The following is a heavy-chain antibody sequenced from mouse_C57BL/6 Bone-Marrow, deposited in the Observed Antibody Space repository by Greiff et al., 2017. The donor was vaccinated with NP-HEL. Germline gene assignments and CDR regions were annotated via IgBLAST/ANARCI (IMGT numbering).Heavy chain of an antibody. J-gene: IGHJ4*01. CDR2: INPGSGGT. CDR1: GYAFTNYL. Sequence: QVQLQQSGAELVRPGTSVKVSCKASGYAFTNYLIEWVKQRPGQGLEWIGVINPGSGGTNYNETFKGKATLTADKSSSTAYMQLSSLTSEDSAVYFCARRAGVVVRDYYAMDYWGQGTSVTVSS. V-gene: IGHV1-54*01. D-gene: IGHD1-1*01. CDR3: ARRAGVVVRDYYAMDY.